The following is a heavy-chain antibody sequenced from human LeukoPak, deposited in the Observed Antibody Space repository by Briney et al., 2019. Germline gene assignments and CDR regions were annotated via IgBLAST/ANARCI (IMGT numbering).Heavy chain of an antibody. Sequence: PGQSLRLSCEASGFTFTSYGMHWVRQAPGKGLEWVAAIWYDGSNKYYSDSLKGRFTISRDNSKSTLYLQKNSLRVEDTAVYHCARSGGDFYDSSGYGVIDYWGRGTLVTVSS. D-gene: IGHD3-22*01. CDR1: GFTFTSYG. CDR2: IWYDGSNK. V-gene: IGHV3-33*01. CDR3: ARSGGDFYDSSGYGVIDY. J-gene: IGHJ4*02.